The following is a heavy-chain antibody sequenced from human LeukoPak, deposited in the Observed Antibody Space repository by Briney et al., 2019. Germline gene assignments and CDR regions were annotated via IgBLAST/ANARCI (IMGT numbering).Heavy chain of an antibody. D-gene: IGHD4-17*01. CDR3: ARQPETTVTPYFDY. J-gene: IGHJ4*02. Sequence: KPSETLSLTCAVYGGSFSGYYWSWIRQPPGKGLEWIGEINHSGGTNYNPSLKSRVTISVDTSKNQFSLRLSSVTAADTAIYYCARQPETTVTPYFDYWGQGTLVTVSS. V-gene: IGHV4-34*01. CDR2: INHSGGT. CDR1: GGSFSGYY.